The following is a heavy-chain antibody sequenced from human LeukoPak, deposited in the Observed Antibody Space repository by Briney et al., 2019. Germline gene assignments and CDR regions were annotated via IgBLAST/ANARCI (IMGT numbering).Heavy chain of an antibody. D-gene: IGHD5-24*01. Sequence: GGSLRLSCAASGFAFDDYAMHWVRQAPGTGLEWVPLISGDGGSTYYADSVKGRFTISRDNSKNSLYLQMNSLRTEDTALYYCAKDIRGDGYNSRFGYWGQGTLVTVSP. CDR3: AKDIRGDGYNSRFGY. CDR2: ISGDGGST. CDR1: GFAFDDYA. V-gene: IGHV3-43*02. J-gene: IGHJ4*02.